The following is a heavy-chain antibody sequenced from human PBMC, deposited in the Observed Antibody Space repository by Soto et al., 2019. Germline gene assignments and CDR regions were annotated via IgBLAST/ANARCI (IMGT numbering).Heavy chain of an antibody. Sequence: QLQLQESGPGLVKPSETLSLTCTVSGGSISSSTYYWGWIRQPPGKGLEWIGMIYYSGSAYYNPSLKNRVTIPIDTSKKPFSLRLSSVTAADTAVYYCARHGVDYGDYATYSYYGMDVWGRGTTVTVSS. J-gene: IGHJ6*02. CDR2: IYYSGSA. CDR1: GGSISSSTYY. CDR3: ARHGVDYGDYATYSYYGMDV. V-gene: IGHV4-39*01. D-gene: IGHD4-17*01.